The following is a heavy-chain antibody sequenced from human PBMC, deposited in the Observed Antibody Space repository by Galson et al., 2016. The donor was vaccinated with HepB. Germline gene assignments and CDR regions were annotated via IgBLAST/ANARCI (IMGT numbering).Heavy chain of an antibody. CDR1: GFTFSSYW. V-gene: IGHV3-7*04. J-gene: IGHJ3*02. Sequence: SLRLSCAASGFTFSSYWMTWVRQAPGKGLERVANIKRDGSQKNYVDSVKGRFTISRDNAKNSLYLQMSSLRAEDTAVYYCARDQTHYDTSAYYDDLDIWGQGTMVTVSS. D-gene: IGHD3-22*01. CDR2: IKRDGSQK. CDR3: ARDQTHYDTSAYYDDLDI.